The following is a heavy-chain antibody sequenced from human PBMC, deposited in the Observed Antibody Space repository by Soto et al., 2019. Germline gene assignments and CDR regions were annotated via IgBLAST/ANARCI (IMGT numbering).Heavy chain of an antibody. V-gene: IGHV4-39*02. CDR1: GVSIHNSHSF. Sequence: QVQLQESGPGLVKPSETLSLTCAVSGVSIHNSHSFWGWIRQPPGKGLEFIGSVYYSGGANYNPSLKGRVTISVDTSNNQCYLRVNSVTAADTAVYYCGRVVEGATRHTDSDSWGQGMLVTVSS. D-gene: IGHD2-15*01. J-gene: IGHJ5*02. CDR3: GRVVEGATRHTDSDS. CDR2: VYYSGGA.